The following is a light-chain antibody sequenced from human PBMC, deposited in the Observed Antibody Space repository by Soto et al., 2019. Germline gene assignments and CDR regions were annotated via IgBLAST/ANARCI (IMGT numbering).Light chain of an antibody. CDR2: DVS. CDR1: SSDVGGYNY. Sequence: QSALTQPASVSGSPGQSTTISCTGTSSDVGGYNYVSWYQQHPGKAPKLMIYDVSNRPSGVSSRFSGSKSCNTASLTISGLQPEDEADYYCNSYTGSSTLVFGGGTKLTVL. V-gene: IGLV2-14*03. CDR3: NSYTGSSTLV. J-gene: IGLJ2*01.